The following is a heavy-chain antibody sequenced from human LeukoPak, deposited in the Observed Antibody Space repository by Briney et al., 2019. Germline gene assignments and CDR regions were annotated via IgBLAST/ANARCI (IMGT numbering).Heavy chain of an antibody. CDR3: ARIFNGDKNYYYYYMDV. J-gene: IGHJ6*03. D-gene: IGHD4-17*01. CDR1: GFTFSSYG. V-gene: IGHV3-30*03. CDR2: ISYDGSNK. Sequence: GGSLRLSCAASGFTFSSYGMHWVRQAPGKGLEWVAVISYDGSNKYYADSVKGRFTISRDNSKNTLYLQMNSLRAEDTAVYYCARIFNGDKNYYYYYMDVWGKGTTVTVSS.